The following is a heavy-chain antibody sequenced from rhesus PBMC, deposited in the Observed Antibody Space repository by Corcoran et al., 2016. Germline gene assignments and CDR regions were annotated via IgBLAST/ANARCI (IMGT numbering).Heavy chain of an antibody. CDR1: GGSISVSYR. Sequence: QVQLQESGPGVVTPSETLSLTCAVSGGSISVSYRWSWIRPPPGTGLEWIGYIFGSSTNTNYNPSLKSRVTISKDTSKNQVSLKLNSVTAADTAVYYCARDLGPSGWSNRFDVWGPGVLVTVSS. D-gene: IGHD6S26*01. J-gene: IGHJ5-1*01. CDR2: IFGSSTNT. V-gene: IGHV4S10*01. CDR3: ARDLGPSGWSNRFDV.